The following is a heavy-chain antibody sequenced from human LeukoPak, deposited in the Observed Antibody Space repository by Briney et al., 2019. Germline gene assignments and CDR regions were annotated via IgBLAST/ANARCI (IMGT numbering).Heavy chain of an antibody. D-gene: IGHD1-26*01. CDR1: GFTFSSYW. V-gene: IGHV3-7*01. J-gene: IGHJ3*02. CDR3: ARAGGTYYGIAFDI. CDR2: IKQDGSEK. Sequence: GGSLRLSCAASGFTFSSYWMSWVRQAPGKGLEWVANIKQDGSEKYYVDSVKGRFTISRDNAKNSLYLQMDSLRAEDTAVYYCARAGGTYYGIAFDIWGQGTMVTVSS.